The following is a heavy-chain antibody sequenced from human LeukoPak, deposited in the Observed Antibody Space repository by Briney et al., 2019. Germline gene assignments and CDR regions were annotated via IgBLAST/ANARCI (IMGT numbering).Heavy chain of an antibody. CDR1: GGSISSSSYY. CDR3: ARGPLTDRETQHFDY. J-gene: IGHJ4*02. CDR2: IYYSGST. D-gene: IGHD1-26*01. V-gene: IGHV4-39*01. Sequence: PSETLSLTCTVSGGSISSSSYYWGWIRQPPGKGLEWIGSIYYSGSTYYNPSLKSRVTISVDTSKNQFSLKLSSVTAADTAVYYCARGPLTDRETQHFDYWGQGTLVTVSS.